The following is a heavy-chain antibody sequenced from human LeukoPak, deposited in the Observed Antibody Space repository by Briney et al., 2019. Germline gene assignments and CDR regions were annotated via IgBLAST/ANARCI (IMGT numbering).Heavy chain of an antibody. CDR2: INHSGST. V-gene: IGHV4-34*01. CDR1: GGSFSGYY. Sequence: SETLSLTCAVYGGSFSGYYWSWIRQPPGKGLEWIGEINHSGSTNYNPSLKSRVTISVDTSKNQCSLKLSSVTAADTAVYYCARVRLLGYCSSTSCYNYFDYWGQGTLVTVSS. D-gene: IGHD2-2*02. J-gene: IGHJ4*02. CDR3: ARVRLLGYCSSTSCYNYFDY.